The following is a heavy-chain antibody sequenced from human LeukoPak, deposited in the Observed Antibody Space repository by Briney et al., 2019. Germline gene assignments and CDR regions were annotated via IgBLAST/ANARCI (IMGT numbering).Heavy chain of an antibody. D-gene: IGHD2-8*01. CDR1: GFTFSSYA. V-gene: IGHV3-7*01. CDR2: IKQDGSEK. J-gene: IGHJ4*02. Sequence: GGSLRLSCAASGFTFSSYAMSWVRQAPGKGLEWVANIKQDGSEKYYVDSVKGRFTISRDNAKNSLYLQMNSLRAEDTAVYYCAREGERYCTNGVCYMLDYWGQGTLVTVSS. CDR3: AREGERYCTNGVCYMLDY.